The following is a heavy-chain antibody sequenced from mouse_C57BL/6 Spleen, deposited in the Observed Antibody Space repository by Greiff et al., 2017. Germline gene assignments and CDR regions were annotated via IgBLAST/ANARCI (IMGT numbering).Heavy chain of an antibody. CDR3: ARNGHYYAMDY. CDR1: GYTFTSYW. Sequence: QVQLQQPGAELVRPGSSVKLSCKASGYTFTSYWMHWVKQRPIQGLEWIGNIDPSDSETHYNQKFKDKATLTVDKSSSTAYMQLSSLTSEDSAVYYCARNGHYYAMDYWGQGTSVTVSS. D-gene: IGHD1-1*01. J-gene: IGHJ4*01. CDR2: IDPSDSET. V-gene: IGHV1-52*01.